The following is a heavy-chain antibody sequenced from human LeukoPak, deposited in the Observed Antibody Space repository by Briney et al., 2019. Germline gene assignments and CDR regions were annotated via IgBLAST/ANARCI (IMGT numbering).Heavy chain of an antibody. V-gene: IGHV4-4*07. CDR1: GGSISSYY. D-gene: IGHD3-22*01. J-gene: IGHJ6*03. CDR2: IYTSGST. CDR3: ARVPPPGYYYDSSGYYYREYYYMDV. Sequence: SETLSLTCTVSGGSISSYYWSWIRQPAGKGLEWIGRIYTSGSTNYNPSLKSRVTMSVDTSKNQFSLKLSSVTAADTAVYYCARVPPPGYYYDSSGYYYREYYYMDVWGKGTTVTVSS.